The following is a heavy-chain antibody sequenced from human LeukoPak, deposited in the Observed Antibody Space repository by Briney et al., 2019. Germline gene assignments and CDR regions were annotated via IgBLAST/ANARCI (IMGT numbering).Heavy chain of an antibody. V-gene: IGHV4-39*07. J-gene: IGHJ4*02. CDR1: GGSISSSSYY. CDR2: IYYSGST. D-gene: IGHD3-22*01. Sequence: SETQSLTCTVSGGSISSSSYYWGWIRQPPGKGLEWIGSIYYSGSTYYNPSLKSRVTISVDTSKNQFSLKLSSVTAADTAVYYCARGGYDSSESFDYWGQGTLVTVSS. CDR3: ARGGYDSSESFDY.